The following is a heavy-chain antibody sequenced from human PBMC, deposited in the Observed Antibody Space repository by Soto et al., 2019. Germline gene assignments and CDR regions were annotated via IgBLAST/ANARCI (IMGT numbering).Heavy chain of an antibody. D-gene: IGHD3-10*01. V-gene: IGHV1-18*04. Sequence: QVQLVQSGAEVKKPGASVKVSCKASGYTFTSYGVSWVRQAPGQGLEWMGWISGYNGNTNYAQKLQGRVTMTTDTSTSTAYMGLRSRRSDDTAMYYFARAGTYYYGSGSPYYSDMDVWGQGITVTVSS. CDR2: ISGYNGNT. CDR1: GYTFTSYG. CDR3: ARAGTYYYGSGSPYYSDMDV. J-gene: IGHJ6*02.